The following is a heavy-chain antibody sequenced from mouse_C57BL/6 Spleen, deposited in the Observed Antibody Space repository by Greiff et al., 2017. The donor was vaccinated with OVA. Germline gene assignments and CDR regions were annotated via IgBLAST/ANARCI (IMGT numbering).Heavy chain of an antibody. CDR2: INPNNGGT. Sequence: VQLQQSGPELVKPGASVKISCKASGYTFTDYYMNWVKQSPGQSLEWIGDINPNNGGTSYNQKFKGKATLTVDKSSSTAYMELRSLTSEDSAVDYCARDYGSSVFAYWGQGTLVTVSA. D-gene: IGHD1-1*01. J-gene: IGHJ3*01. CDR3: ARDYGSSVFAY. V-gene: IGHV1-26*01. CDR1: GYTFTDYY.